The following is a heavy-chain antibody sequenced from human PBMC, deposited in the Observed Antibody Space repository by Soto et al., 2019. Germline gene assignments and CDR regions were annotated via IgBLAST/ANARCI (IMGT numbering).Heavy chain of an antibody. J-gene: IGHJ6*02. CDR2: IYWDDDR. CDR3: AHRTIQVYGMDV. Sequence: SGPTLVNPTQTLTLTCTFSGFSLSTSGVGVGWIRQPPGKALEWLALIYWDDDRRYSPSLRSRLTITNDTSKNQVVLTMTNMYLVYTATYYCAHRTIQVYGMDVWGQGTTVTVSS. D-gene: IGHD5-18*01. V-gene: IGHV2-5*02. CDR1: GFSLSTSGVG.